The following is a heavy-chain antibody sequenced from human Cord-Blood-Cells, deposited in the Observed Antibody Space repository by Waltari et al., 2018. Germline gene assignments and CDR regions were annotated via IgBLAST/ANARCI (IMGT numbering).Heavy chain of an antibody. Sequence: QVQLQESGPGLVKPSETLSLTCTVSGGSLSSYYWSWIRQPPGKGLGWIGYIYYSGSTNYIPSLKSRVTISVDTSKNQFSLKLSSVTAADTAVYYCARARYCSGGSCYSNAFDIWGQGTMVTVSS. D-gene: IGHD2-15*01. CDR2: IYYSGST. CDR3: ARARYCSGGSCYSNAFDI. J-gene: IGHJ3*02. CDR1: GGSLSSYY. V-gene: IGHV4-59*01.